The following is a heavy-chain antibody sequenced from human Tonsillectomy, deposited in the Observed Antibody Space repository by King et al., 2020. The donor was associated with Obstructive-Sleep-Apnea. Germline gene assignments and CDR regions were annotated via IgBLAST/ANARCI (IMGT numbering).Heavy chain of an antibody. CDR3: TRDRISGSYSPRFDN. J-gene: IGHJ4*02. Sequence: QLVQSEAEVKKPGASVKVSCKASGYTFSNFGFSWVRQAPGQGLEWMGWISPYNGNTDYVQKFQGRVTKTTDASTNTAYLGLRSLRSDDTAVYYCTRDRISGSYSPRFDNWGQGTLITVSS. D-gene: IGHD1-26*01. CDR2: ISPYNGNT. CDR1: GYTFSNFG. V-gene: IGHV1-18*01.